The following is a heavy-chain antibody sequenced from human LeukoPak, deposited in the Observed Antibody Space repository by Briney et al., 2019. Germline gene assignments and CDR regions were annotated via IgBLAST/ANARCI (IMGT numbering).Heavy chain of an antibody. J-gene: IGHJ4*02. CDR1: GYTFTGYY. D-gene: IGHD1-26*01. CDR3: ARVPRSGSYYDY. V-gene: IGHV1-2*02. CDR2: INPKSGGT. Sequence: GASVTVSCKASGYTFTGYYMHWVRQAPGQGLEWMGWINPKSGGTNYAQKFQGRVTMTRDTSISTAYMELSRLRSDDTAVYHCARVPRSGSYYDYWGQGTLVTVSS.